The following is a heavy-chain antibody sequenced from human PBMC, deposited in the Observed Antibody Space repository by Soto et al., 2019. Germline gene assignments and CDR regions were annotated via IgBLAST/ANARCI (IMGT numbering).Heavy chain of an antibody. CDR1: GFSLSTRGVG. CDR2: IFWDDDK. CDR3: AHRPRGYAYYFDY. D-gene: IGHD5-12*01. V-gene: IGHV2-5*02. Sequence: QITLKESGPTLVKPTQTLTLTCTFSGFSLSTRGVGVAWIRQPPGKALERLALIFWDDDKWYSPSLKSRLTITEDTSKNQVVLTMNSMDPVDTATYYCAHRPRGYAYYFDYWGQGTLVTVSS. J-gene: IGHJ4*02.